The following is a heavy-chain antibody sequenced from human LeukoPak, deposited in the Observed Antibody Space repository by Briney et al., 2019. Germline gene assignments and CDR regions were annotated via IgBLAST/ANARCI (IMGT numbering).Heavy chain of an antibody. CDR2: IYYSGST. D-gene: IGHD3-22*01. CDR1: GGSISSYY. CDR3: ARVGSSGLAPFDY. V-gene: IGHV4-59*12. Sequence: SETLSLTCTVSGGSISSYYWSWIRQPPGKGLEWIGYIYYSGSTNYNPSLKSRVTISVDTSKNQFSLKLSSVTAADTAVYYCARVGSSGLAPFDYWGQGTLVTVSS. J-gene: IGHJ4*02.